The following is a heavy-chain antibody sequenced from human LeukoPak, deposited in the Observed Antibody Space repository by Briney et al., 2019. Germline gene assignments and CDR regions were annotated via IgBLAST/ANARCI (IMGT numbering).Heavy chain of an antibody. CDR2: IYYSGST. CDR1: GGSVSSRSYY. Sequence: PSETLSLTCTVSGGSVSSRSYYWGWIRQPPGKGLEWIGSIYYSGSTYYNPSLKSRVTISVDTSKNQFSLKLSSVTAADTAVYYCARGSERAWSPPDYWGQGTLVTVSS. V-gene: IGHV4-39*01. D-gene: IGHD2-15*01. J-gene: IGHJ4*02. CDR3: ARGSERAWSPPDY.